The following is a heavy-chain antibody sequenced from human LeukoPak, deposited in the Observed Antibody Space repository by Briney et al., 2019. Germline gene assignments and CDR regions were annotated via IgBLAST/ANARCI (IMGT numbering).Heavy chain of an antibody. CDR2: IYWDDDK. Sequence: SGPTLVKPTQTLTLTCTFSGFSLSTSGVGVGWIRQPPGKAPEWLAVIYWDDDKRFSPSLKTRLTITKDTPKNQVVLTTTNMDPVDTATYYCARRGDYRNYFDYWGQGTLVTVSS. CDR1: GFSLSTSGVG. J-gene: IGHJ4*02. V-gene: IGHV2-5*02. D-gene: IGHD4-17*01. CDR3: ARRGDYRNYFDY.